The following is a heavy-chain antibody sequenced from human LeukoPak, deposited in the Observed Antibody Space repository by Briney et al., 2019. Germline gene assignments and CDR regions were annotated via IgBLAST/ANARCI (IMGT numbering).Heavy chain of an antibody. Sequence: PGGSLRLSCAASGFTFSSYAVSWVRQAPGKGLEWVSAISGSGGSTYYADSVKGRFTIPRDNSKNTLYLQMNSLRAEDTAVYYCAKESGMGATPSPFDYWGQGTLVTVSS. V-gene: IGHV3-23*01. CDR3: AKESGMGATPSPFDY. CDR1: GFTFSSYA. D-gene: IGHD1-26*01. J-gene: IGHJ4*02. CDR2: ISGSGGST.